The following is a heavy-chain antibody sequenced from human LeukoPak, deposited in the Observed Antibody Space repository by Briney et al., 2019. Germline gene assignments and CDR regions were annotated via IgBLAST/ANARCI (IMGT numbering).Heavy chain of an antibody. V-gene: IGHV4-59*01. Sequence: SETLSLTCTVSGGSISSYYWSWIRQPPGKGLEWIGYIYYSGSTNYNPSLKSRVTISVDTSKNQFSLKLSSVTAADTAMYYCARSSSGWSSPLYGWGQGTLVIVSS. CDR1: GGSISSYY. CDR3: ARSSSGWSSPLYG. CDR2: IYYSGST. D-gene: IGHD6-19*01. J-gene: IGHJ4*02.